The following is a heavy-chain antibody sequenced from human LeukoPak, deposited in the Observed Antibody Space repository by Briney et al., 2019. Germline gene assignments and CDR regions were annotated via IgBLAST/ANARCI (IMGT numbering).Heavy chain of an antibody. CDR3: AREVLDSSGYYSSWYFDL. D-gene: IGHD3-22*01. CDR2: IYHSGST. V-gene: IGHV4-30-2*01. CDR1: GGSISGGGYS. J-gene: IGHJ2*01. Sequence: SETLSLTCAVSGGSISGGGYSWSWIRQPPGKGLEWIGYIYHSGSTYYNPSLKSRVTISVDRSKNQFSLKLSSVTAADTAVYYCAREVLDSSGYYSSWYFDLWGRGTLVTVSS.